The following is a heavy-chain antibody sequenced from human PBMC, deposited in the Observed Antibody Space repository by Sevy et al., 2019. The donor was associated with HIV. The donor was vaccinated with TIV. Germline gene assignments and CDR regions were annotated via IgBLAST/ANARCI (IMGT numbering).Heavy chain of an antibody. J-gene: IGHJ4*02. CDR1: GGSISSGTYY. CDR2: IYTSGIT. Sequence: SETLSLTCTVSGGSISSGTYYWTWIRQPAGKGLEWIGRIYTSGITNYNPALKSRVTISLDTSKNQFSLNLSPVTAADTAVYYCARYYYGSGKYYFDYWGQGTLVTVSS. CDR3: ARYYYGSGKYYFDY. D-gene: IGHD3-10*01. V-gene: IGHV4-61*02.